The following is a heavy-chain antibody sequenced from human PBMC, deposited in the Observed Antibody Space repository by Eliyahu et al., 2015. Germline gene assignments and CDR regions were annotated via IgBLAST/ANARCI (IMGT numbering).Heavy chain of an antibody. D-gene: IGHD3-10*01. CDR2: IYWDDDK. CDR3: AHRIKARGVITLYDY. V-gene: IGHV2-5*02. Sequence: EWLALIYWDDDKRYSPSLKNRLTITKDTSENRVVLTMTNMDPVDTATYYCAHRIKARGVITLYDYWGQGTLVTVSS. J-gene: IGHJ4*02.